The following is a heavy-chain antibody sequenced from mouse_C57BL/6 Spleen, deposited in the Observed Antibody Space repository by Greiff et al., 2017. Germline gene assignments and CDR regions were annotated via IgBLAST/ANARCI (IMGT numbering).Heavy chain of an antibody. CDR2: ISSGGSYT. D-gene: IGHD4-1*01. Sequence: VQLKESGGDLVKPGGSLKLSCAASGFTFSSYGMSWVRQTPDKRLEWVATISSGGSYTYYPDSVKGRFTISRDNAKNTLYLQMSSLKSEDTAMYYCARTGTAYWGQGTLVTVSA. CDR1: GFTFSSYG. J-gene: IGHJ3*01. V-gene: IGHV5-6*01. CDR3: ARTGTAY.